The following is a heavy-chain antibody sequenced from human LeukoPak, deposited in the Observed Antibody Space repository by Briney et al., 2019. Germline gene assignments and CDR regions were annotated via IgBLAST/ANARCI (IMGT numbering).Heavy chain of an antibody. CDR3: AGKSSRLAGRPDYFYY. D-gene: IGHD6-6*01. Sequence: GGSLRLSCAASGFTFSNYEMNWVRQAPGKGLEWVSYISSSGSSIYYADSVKGRFTISRENAKNSLCLQMNSLRVEDTAVYYCAGKSSRLAGRPDYFYYWGQGTLVTVSS. CDR1: GFTFSNYE. CDR2: ISSSGSSI. V-gene: IGHV3-48*03. J-gene: IGHJ4*02.